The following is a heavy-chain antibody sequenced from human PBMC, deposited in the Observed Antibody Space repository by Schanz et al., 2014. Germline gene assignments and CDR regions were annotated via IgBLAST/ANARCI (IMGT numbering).Heavy chain of an antibody. Sequence: QAQLMQSGPELKRPGASVKVSCTASGYTLKNYGISWVRQAPGLGLEWMGWISDYNGDTNYALKLQGRVTMTTDTSTGTAYMELRSLKSEDTAVYYCARGPLGTSPWGQGTLVTVSS. CDR3: ARGPLGTSP. CDR2: ISDYNGDT. D-gene: IGHD5-12*01. J-gene: IGHJ5*02. V-gene: IGHV1-18*01. CDR1: GYTLKNYG.